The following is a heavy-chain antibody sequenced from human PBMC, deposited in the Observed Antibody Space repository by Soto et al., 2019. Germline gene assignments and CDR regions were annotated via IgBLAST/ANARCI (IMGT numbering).Heavy chain of an antibody. D-gene: IGHD1-1*01. Sequence: QVQLQQWGAGLLKPSETLSLTCAVFGGSVNSGNYYWSWIRQPPGQGLEWIGEMSHSGGTPFNPSLKSRVTISVDTSKNQCSLKMSSVTAADTALYYCARVERGTATTVVDAFDIWGPGTMVTVSS. CDR2: MSHSGGT. CDR3: ARVERGTATTVVDAFDI. J-gene: IGHJ3*02. CDR1: GGSVNSGNYY. V-gene: IGHV4-34*01.